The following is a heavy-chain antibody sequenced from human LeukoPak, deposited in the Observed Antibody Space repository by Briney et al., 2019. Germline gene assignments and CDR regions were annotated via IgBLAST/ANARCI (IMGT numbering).Heavy chain of an antibody. CDR1: GFTFSSYA. CDR2: ISYDGSNK. V-gene: IGHV3-30*04. J-gene: IGHJ5*02. Sequence: GGSLRLSCAASGFTFSSYAMHWVRQAPGKGLEWVAVISYDGSNKYYAGSVKGRFTISRDNSKNTLYLQMNSLRAEDAAVYYCASGGWLLWGWFDPWAREPWSPSPQ. D-gene: IGHD3-3*01. CDR3: ASGGWLLWGWFDP.